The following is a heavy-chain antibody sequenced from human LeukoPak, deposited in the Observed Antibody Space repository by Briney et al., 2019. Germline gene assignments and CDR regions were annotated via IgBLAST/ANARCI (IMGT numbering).Heavy chain of an antibody. D-gene: IGHD3-22*01. CDR1: GFTFDDYA. CDR2: ISWNSGSI. V-gene: IGHV3-9*01. J-gene: IGHJ4*02. Sequence: PGRSLRLSCAASGFTFDDYAMHWVRQAPGKGLEWVSGISWNSGSIGYADSVKGRFTISRDNAKNSLYLQMNSLRAEHTALYYCAKDISYYYDSSGSFDYWGQGTLVTVSS. CDR3: AKDISYYYDSSGSFDY.